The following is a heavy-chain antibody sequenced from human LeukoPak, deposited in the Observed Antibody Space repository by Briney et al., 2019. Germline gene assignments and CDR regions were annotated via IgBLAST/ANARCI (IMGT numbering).Heavy chain of an antibody. CDR2: ISSSSTYI. CDR3: ARDYNWNPPDY. J-gene: IGHJ4*02. V-gene: IGHV3-21*01. D-gene: IGHD1-1*01. CDR1: GFTFSSYT. Sequence: GGSLRLSCAASGFTFSSYTMNWVRQAPGKGLEWVSSISSSSTYIYYADSVKGRFTISRDNAKNSLHLQMNSLRAEDTAVYYCARDYNWNPPDYWGQGTLVTVSS.